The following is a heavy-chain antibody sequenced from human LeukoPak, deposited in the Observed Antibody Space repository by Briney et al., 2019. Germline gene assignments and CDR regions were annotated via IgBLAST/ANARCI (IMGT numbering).Heavy chain of an antibody. CDR1: GDSVSNTTTA. CDR2: TYYRSKWYH. J-gene: IGHJ4*02. Sequence: SQTLSLTCAISGDSVSNTTTAWNWIRQSPSRGLEWLGRTYYRSKWYHEYAISVRSRVIINSDTSKNQFSLHLNSVTPDDTAVYYCAKGYSMSYWGQGTLVTVSS. V-gene: IGHV6-1*01. CDR3: AKGYSMSY. D-gene: IGHD5-12*01.